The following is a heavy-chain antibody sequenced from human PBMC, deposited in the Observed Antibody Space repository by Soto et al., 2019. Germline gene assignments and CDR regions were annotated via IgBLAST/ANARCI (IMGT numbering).Heavy chain of an antibody. CDR1: GFTVSSNC. Sequence: EVQLVESGGGLVQPGGSLRLSCAASGFTVSSNCMSWVRQAPGKGLEWVSVIYSGGTTYYADSVKGRFTISRDNSKNTLYLQMNSLRAEDTAVYYCARNGDSSDYRGWFDPWGQGTMVIVSS. J-gene: IGHJ5*02. V-gene: IGHV3-66*01. CDR3: ARNGDSSDYRGWFDP. D-gene: IGHD3-22*01. CDR2: IYSGGTT.